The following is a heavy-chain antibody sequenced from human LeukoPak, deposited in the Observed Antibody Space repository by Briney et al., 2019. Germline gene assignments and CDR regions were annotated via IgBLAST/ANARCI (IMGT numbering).Heavy chain of an antibody. Sequence: GGSPRLSCAASGFTFSSYEMNWVRQAPGKGLEWVSYISSSGSTIYYADSVKGRFTISRDNAKNSLYLQMNSLRAEDTAVYYCATLSVWIQLWPPVEALDYWGQGTLVTVSS. CDR2: ISSSGSTI. CDR1: GFTFSSYE. CDR3: ATLSVWIQLWPPVEALDY. J-gene: IGHJ4*02. V-gene: IGHV3-48*03. D-gene: IGHD5-18*01.